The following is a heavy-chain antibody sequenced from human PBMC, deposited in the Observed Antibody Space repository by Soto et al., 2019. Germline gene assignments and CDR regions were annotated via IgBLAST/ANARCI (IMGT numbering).Heavy chain of an antibody. CDR1: GGSTRPCC. J-gene: IGHJ5*02. V-gene: IGHV4-59*01. D-gene: IGHD1-26*01. CDR3: ARGYSPALGAPWARVNWFDP. CDR2: TYYIGST. Sequence: SETLSLTRTGSGGSTRPCCNILSRHPPGKRLEWIGYTYYIGSTNSNPSLKSRVTMSVDTSRNQLSLNLTSVTAADTAVYYCARGYSPALGAPWARVNWFDPWGQGTLVTVS.